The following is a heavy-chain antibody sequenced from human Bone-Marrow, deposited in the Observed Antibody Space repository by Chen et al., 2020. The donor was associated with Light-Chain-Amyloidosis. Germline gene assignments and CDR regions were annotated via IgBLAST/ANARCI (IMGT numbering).Heavy chain of an antibody. CDR1: AFPFSSSA. D-gene: IGHD6-6*01. CDR2: ISGSGGST. V-gene: IGHV3-23*01. J-gene: IGHJ6*02. CDR3: AKAARPELYYYYYYGMDV. Sequence: EVPLLESGGGLVHPGGSMRPSCAASAFPFSSSALRWVGQAPGKGLEWVSAISGSGGSTYYADSVKGRFTISRDNSKNTLYLQMNSLRAEDTAVYYCAKAARPELYYYYYYGMDVWGQGTTVTVSS.